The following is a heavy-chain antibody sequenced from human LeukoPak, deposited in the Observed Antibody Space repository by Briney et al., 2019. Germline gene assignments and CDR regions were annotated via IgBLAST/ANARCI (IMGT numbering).Heavy chain of an antibody. Sequence: PGGSLRLSCAASGFTFSSSAMSWVRQAPGKGLGWVSVISGSGGSTYYADSVKGRFTISRDNSKNTLYLQMNSLRAEDTALYYCAKDGGIAARLTDYWGQGTLVTVSS. CDR1: GFTFSSSA. CDR3: AKDGGIAARLTDY. V-gene: IGHV3-23*01. CDR2: ISGSGGST. J-gene: IGHJ4*02. D-gene: IGHD6-6*01.